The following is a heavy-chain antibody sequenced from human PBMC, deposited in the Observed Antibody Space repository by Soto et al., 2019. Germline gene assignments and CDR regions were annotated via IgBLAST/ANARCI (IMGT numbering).Heavy chain of an antibody. V-gene: IGHV4-59*08. Sequence: SETLSLTCTVSGSSIIGHYWSWVRQPPGKGLEWIGYVYNYGSTTYSPSLKSRVTISADTSRNQISLNLTSVTDADTAIYDCADEHGCWSFYSGGEGTLVTVSS. D-gene: IGHD2-15*01. CDR1: GSSIIGHY. CDR2: VYNYGST. CDR3: ADEHGCWSFYS. J-gene: IGHJ5*01.